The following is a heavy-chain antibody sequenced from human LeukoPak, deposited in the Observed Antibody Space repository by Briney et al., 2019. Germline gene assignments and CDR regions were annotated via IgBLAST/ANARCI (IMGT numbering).Heavy chain of an antibody. V-gene: IGHV1-18*01. CDR3: ARGGMVRGVPTKSPYHNWFDP. Sequence: PGASVKVSCKASGYTFTSYGISWVRQAPGQGLEWMGWISAYNGNTHHAQKLKGRVTINRHTSTTTAYMEMRSLRYGDTAVYYCARGGMVRGVPTKSPYHNWFDPWGQGTLVTVSS. D-gene: IGHD3-10*01. J-gene: IGHJ5*02. CDR2: ISAYNGNT. CDR1: GYTFTSYG.